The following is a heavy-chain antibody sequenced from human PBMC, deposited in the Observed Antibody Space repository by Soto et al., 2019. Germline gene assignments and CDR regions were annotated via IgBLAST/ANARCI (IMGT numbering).Heavy chain of an antibody. CDR3: ARGGYRTLAWFDP. J-gene: IGHJ5*02. CDR1: GGPISNYY. V-gene: IGHV4-59*01. Sequence: QVQVQESGPGLVKPSETLSLTCTVSGGPISNYYWSWIRQSPGKGLEWIANIYHSGTTNYNLSLRCRVSISIGSSKNQVSLRLKSVTAADTAVYYCARGGYRTLAWFDPWGQGTLVTVSS. CDR2: IYHSGTT. D-gene: IGHD5-18*01.